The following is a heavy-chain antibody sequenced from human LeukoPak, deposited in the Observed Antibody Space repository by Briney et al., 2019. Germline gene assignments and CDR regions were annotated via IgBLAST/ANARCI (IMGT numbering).Heavy chain of an antibody. CDR3: ARSIVIVGATGY. V-gene: IGHV3-30-3*01. J-gene: IGHJ4*02. Sequence: GGSPRLSCAASGFTFSSYAMHWVRQAPGKGLEWVAVISYDGSNKYYADSVKGRFTISRDNSKNTLYLQMNSLRAEDTAVYYCARSIVIVGATGYWGQGTLVTVSS. CDR2: ISYDGSNK. D-gene: IGHD1-26*01. CDR1: GFTFSSYA.